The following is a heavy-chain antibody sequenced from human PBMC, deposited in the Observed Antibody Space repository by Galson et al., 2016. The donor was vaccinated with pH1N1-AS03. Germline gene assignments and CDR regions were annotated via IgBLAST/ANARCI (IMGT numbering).Heavy chain of an antibody. V-gene: IGHV3-23*01. CDR3: ARNRLYSSLIGFDY. D-gene: IGHD6-13*01. J-gene: IGHJ4*02. CDR2: ISGSGEDT. Sequence: SLRLSCAASGFSFSSYATSWVRQAPGKGLEWVSSISGSGEDTYYADSVKGRFTISRDSSKSTVYMQVNNLRAEDTAVYLCARNRLYSSLIGFDYWAQGTLVTVSS. CDR1: GFSFSSYA.